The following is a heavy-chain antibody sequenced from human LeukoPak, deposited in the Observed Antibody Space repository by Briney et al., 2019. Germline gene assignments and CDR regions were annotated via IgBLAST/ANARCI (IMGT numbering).Heavy chain of an antibody. D-gene: IGHD3-9*01. CDR2: ISYDGSNK. CDR3: ARAHFDWLLDY. V-gene: IGHV3-30*04. J-gene: IGHJ4*02. CDR1: GLTFSSYA. Sequence: GGSLRLSCAASGLTFSSYAMHWVRQAPGKGLEWVAVISYDGSNKYYADSVKGRFTISRDNSKNTLYLQMNSLRAEDTAVYYCARAHFDWLLDYWGQGILVTVSS.